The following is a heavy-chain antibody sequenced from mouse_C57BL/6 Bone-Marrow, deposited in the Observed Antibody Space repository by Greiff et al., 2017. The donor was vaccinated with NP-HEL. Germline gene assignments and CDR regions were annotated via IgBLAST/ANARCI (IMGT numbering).Heavy chain of an antibody. V-gene: IGHV2-2*01. J-gene: IGHJ4*01. Sequence: VNLVESGPGLVQPSQSLSITCTVSGFSLTSYGVHWVRQSPGKGLEWLGVIWSGGSTDYNAAFISRLSISKDNSKSQVFFKMNSLQADDTAIYYCARTPRIYYYGSSYFYAMDYWGQGTSVTVSS. CDR3: ARTPRIYYYGSSYFYAMDY. CDR1: GFSLTSYG. CDR2: IWSGGST. D-gene: IGHD1-1*01.